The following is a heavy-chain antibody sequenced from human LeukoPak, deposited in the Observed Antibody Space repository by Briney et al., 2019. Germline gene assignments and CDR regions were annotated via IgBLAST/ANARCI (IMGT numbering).Heavy chain of an antibody. Sequence: GGSLRLSCAASGFTFSSYGMHWVRQAPGKGLEWVAFIRYDGSNKYYADSVKGRFTISRDNSKNTLYLQMSSLRAEDTAVYYCANEDYYGSGSYYTVDYWGQGTLVTVSS. CDR3: ANEDYYGSGSYYTVDY. CDR1: GFTFSSYG. D-gene: IGHD3-10*01. J-gene: IGHJ4*02. V-gene: IGHV3-30*02. CDR2: IRYDGSNK.